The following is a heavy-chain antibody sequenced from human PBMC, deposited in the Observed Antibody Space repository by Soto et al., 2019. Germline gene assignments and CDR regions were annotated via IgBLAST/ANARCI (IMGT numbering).Heavy chain of an antibody. CDR3: ARDQGYSDY. J-gene: IGHJ4*02. CDR2: IYSGGST. CDR1: GFTVSSNS. D-gene: IGHD5-18*01. Sequence: EVQLVESGGGLVQPGGSLRLSCAASGFTVSSNSMSWVRQAPGKGLEWVSVIYSGGSTYYADSVKGRFTSSRDNSKNTRYLQMSSRRAGDTAVCYCARDQGYSDYWGQGTLVTVSS. V-gene: IGHV3-66*01.